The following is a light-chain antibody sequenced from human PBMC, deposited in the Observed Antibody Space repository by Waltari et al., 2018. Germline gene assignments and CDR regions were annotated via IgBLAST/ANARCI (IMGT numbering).Light chain of an antibody. J-gene: IGKJ4*01. CDR2: GAS. Sequence: DIVLTQSPGTLSLSPGDRATLPCRASQTISSNFLAWYQPKRGQAPRLLIYGASSRATGIPDRFSGSGSGTDFTLTITRLEPEDFAVYYCQRYDNSPLTFGGGTKVEIK. V-gene: IGKV3-20*01. CDR3: QRYDNSPLT. CDR1: QTISSNF.